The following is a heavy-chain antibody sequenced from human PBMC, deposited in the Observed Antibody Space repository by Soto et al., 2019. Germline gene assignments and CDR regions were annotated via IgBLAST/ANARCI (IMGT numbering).Heavy chain of an antibody. D-gene: IGHD5-18*01. J-gene: IGHJ4*02. Sequence: EVQLLESGGGLVQSGGSLRLSCTASGFSFSSYVMSWVRQAPGKGLEWVSEISADDGSTYYGDSVKGRFTMARDNSKNTVELQMYSLRADDTAVYSCAKAGYSFFFDYWGQGTLVTVSS. V-gene: IGHV3-23*01. CDR2: ISADDGST. CDR3: AKAGYSFFFDY. CDR1: GFSFSSYV.